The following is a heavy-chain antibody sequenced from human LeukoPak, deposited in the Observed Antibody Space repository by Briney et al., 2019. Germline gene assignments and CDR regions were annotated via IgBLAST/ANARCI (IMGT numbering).Heavy chain of an antibody. CDR2: ISYDGSNK. J-gene: IGHJ3*02. CDR1: GFTFSSYA. D-gene: IGHD5-18*01. V-gene: IGHV3-30*18. Sequence: GGSLRLSCAASGFTFSSYAMHWVRQAPGKGLEWVAVISYDGSNKYYADSVKGRFTISRDNSKNTLYLQMNSLRAEDTAVYYCAKPVVDTAIGDAFDIWGQGTMVTVSS. CDR3: AKPVVDTAIGDAFDI.